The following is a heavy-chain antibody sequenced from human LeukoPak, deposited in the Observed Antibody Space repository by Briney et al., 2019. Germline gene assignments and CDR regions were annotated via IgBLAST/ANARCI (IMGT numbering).Heavy chain of an antibody. Sequence: GGSLRLSCAASGFAFSSYGMHWVRQTPGKGLEWVANIKEDGSEKYYVDSVRGRFTISRDNAKNSLYLQMNSLRVEDTAVYYCARLHSGRYYGDAFDIWGQGTMVTVSS. J-gene: IGHJ3*02. CDR2: IKEDGSEK. D-gene: IGHD1-26*01. CDR3: ARLHSGRYYGDAFDI. V-gene: IGHV3-7*03. CDR1: GFAFSSYG.